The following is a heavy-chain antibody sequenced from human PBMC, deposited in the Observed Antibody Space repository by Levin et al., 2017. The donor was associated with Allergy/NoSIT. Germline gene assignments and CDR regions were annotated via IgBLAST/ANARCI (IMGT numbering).Heavy chain of an antibody. CDR1: GFTFDDYA. D-gene: IGHD6-19*01. Sequence: GGSLRLSCAASGFTFDDYAMHWVRQAPGKGLEWVSGISWNSGSIGYADSVKGRFTISRDNAKNSLYLQMNSLRAEDTALYYCAKDISYVAVAGTCFDYWGQGTLVTVSS. CDR3: AKDISYVAVAGTCFDY. CDR2: ISWNSGSI. V-gene: IGHV3-9*01. J-gene: IGHJ4*02.